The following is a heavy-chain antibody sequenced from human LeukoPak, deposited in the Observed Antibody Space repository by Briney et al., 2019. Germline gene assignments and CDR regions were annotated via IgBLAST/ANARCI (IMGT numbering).Heavy chain of an antibody. D-gene: IGHD3-3*01. V-gene: IGHV3-30*03. CDR3: ARGTPPIRFLEWLSPEEDLFDY. CDR1: GFSFSTNG. Sequence: GGSLRLSCAASGFSFSTNGMHWVRQAPGKGLQWVGVISHDGSNKYYADSVKGRFTISRDNSKNTLYLQMNSLRAEDTAVYYCARGTPPIRFLEWLSPEEDLFDYWGQGTLVTVSP. CDR2: ISHDGSNK. J-gene: IGHJ4*02.